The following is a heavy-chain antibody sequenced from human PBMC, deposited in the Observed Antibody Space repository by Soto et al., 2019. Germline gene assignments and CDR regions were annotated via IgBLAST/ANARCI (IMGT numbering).Heavy chain of an antibody. CDR1: GFTFSSYA. D-gene: IGHD5-18*01. V-gene: IGHV3-23*01. CDR3: AKPMVTDYYYYYGMDV. J-gene: IGHJ6*02. CDR2: ISGSGGST. Sequence: GGSLRLSCAVSGFTFSSYAMSWVRQAPGKGLEWVSAISGSGGSTYYADSVKGRFTISRDNSKNTLYLQMNSLRAEDTAVYYCAKPMVTDYYYYYGMDVWGQGTTVTVSS.